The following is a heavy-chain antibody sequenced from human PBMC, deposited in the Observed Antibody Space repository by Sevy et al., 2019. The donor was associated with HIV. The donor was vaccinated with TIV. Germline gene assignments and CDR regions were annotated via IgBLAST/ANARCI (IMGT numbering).Heavy chain of an antibody. D-gene: IGHD4-17*01. CDR3: SSTVTTTGFYAFDI. V-gene: IGHV3-48*02. CDR1: GFTFSSYS. J-gene: IGHJ3*02. Sequence: GGSLRLSCAASGFTFSSYSMNWVRQAPGKGLEWVSYISSSSSTIYYADSVKGRFTISRDNAKNSLYLQMNSLRDDDTAVYYCSSTVTTTGFYAFDIWGQGTMVTVSS. CDR2: ISSSSSTI.